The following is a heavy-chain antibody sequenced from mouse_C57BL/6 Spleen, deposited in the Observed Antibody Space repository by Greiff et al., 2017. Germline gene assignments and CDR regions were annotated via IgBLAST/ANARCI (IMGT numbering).Heavy chain of an antibody. J-gene: IGHJ1*03. V-gene: IGHV1-52*01. CDR2: IDPYDGET. Sequence: QVQLQQSGAELVRPGSSVKLSCKASGYTFTSYWMHWVKQRPIQGLEWIGNIDPYDGETHYNQKFKDKATLTVDKSSSTAYIQLSSLTSDDSAVYDCARWKSGVIYGHFDVWGTGTTVTVSS. D-gene: IGHD1-2*01. CDR1: GYTFTSYW. CDR3: ARWKSGVIYGHFDV.